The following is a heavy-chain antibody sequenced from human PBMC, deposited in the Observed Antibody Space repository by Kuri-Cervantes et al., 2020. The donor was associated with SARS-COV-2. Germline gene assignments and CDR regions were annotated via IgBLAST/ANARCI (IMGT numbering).Heavy chain of an antibody. D-gene: IGHD3-10*01. CDR1: GFTFSSYS. Sequence: GESLKISCAASGFTFSSYSMNWVRRAPGKGLEWVSSISSSSSYIYYADSVKGRFTISRDNAKNSLYLQMNSLRAEDTAVYYCARDRGVRGWYFDYWGQGTLVTVSS. J-gene: IGHJ4*02. CDR2: ISSSSSYI. V-gene: IGHV3-21*01. CDR3: ARDRGVRGWYFDY.